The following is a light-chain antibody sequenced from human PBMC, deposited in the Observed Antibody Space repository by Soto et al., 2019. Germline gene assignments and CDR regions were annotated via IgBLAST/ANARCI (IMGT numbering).Light chain of an antibody. Sequence: IKTTPSSSTLPCSTPPRLSLSCWSSQSISIYLAWYQQKPGQAPRLLIHDASHRAAGIPARFSGSGSGTDFTLTITRLEPEDSAVYFCQQYTGPPTTVGQGTRLEI. CDR1: QSISIY. CDR2: DAS. V-gene: IGKV3-11*01. CDR3: QQYTGPPTT. J-gene: IGKJ5*01.